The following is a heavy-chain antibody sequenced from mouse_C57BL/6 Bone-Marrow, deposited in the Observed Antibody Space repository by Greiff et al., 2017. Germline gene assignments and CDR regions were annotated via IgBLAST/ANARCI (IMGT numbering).Heavy chain of an antibody. CDR1: GFTFSDYG. V-gene: IGHV5-17*01. CDR3: AADYGWFAY. J-gene: IGHJ3*01. D-gene: IGHD2-4*01. CDR2: ISSGSSTI. Sequence: EVKLVESGGGLVKPGGSLKLSCAASGFTFSDYGMHWVRQAPEKGLEWVAYISSGSSTIYYADTVKGRFTISRDNAKNTLFLQMTSRRSEDTAMYYCAADYGWFAYWGQGTLVTVSA.